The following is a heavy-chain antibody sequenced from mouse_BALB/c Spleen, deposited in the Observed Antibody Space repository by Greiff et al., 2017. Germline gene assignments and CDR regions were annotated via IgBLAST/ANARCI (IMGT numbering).Heavy chain of an antibody. J-gene: IGHJ3*01. V-gene: IGHV5-12-2*01. CDR1: GFTFSSYT. Sequence: EVNLVESGGGLVQPGGSLKLSCAASGFTFSSYTMSWVRQTPEKRLEWVAYISNGGGSTYYPDTVKGRFTISRDNAKNTLYLQMSSLKSEDTAMYYCARHGGYGGAYWGQGTLVTVSA. CDR2: ISNGGGST. D-gene: IGHD2-14*01. CDR3: ARHGGYGGAY.